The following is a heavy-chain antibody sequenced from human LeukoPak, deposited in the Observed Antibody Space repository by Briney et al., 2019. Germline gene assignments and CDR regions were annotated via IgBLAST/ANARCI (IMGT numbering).Heavy chain of an antibody. CDR3: ARVARTTGTTDFDY. Sequence: GASVKVSCKASGDTFTRYGISWVRQAPGQGLEWMGWISTYNGHTKYAQKLQGRVTTTTDTSTTTAYMELRSLTSDDTAVYYCARVARTTGTTDFDYWGQGTLVTVSS. V-gene: IGHV1-18*04. CDR1: GDTFTRYG. D-gene: IGHD1-1*01. J-gene: IGHJ4*02. CDR2: ISTYNGHT.